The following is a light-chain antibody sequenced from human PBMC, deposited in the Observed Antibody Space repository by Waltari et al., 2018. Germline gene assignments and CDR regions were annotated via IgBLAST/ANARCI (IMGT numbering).Light chain of an antibody. CDR2: DVR. J-gene: IGLJ1*01. V-gene: IGLV2-14*03. CDR1: GSDVGDYNY. CDR3: NSYTTTAIGLYV. Sequence: QSALTQPASVSGSPGQSITISCTGTGSDVGDYNYVSWYQQDPGKAPKLLICDVRNLPSGVSYRYSGPDARNTASLTISGLQAEDEADYYCNSYTTTAIGLYVFGTGTKVTVL.